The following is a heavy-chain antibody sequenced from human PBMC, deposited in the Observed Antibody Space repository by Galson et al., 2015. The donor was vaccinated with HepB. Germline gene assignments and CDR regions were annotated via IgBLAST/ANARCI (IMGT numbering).Heavy chain of an antibody. V-gene: IGHV6-1*01. CDR3: ARDSFYDNTGYPVPRNFGVDV. J-gene: IGHJ6*02. CDR1: GDSVSSSTAA. CDR2: TYYRSKWYN. Sequence: CAISGDSVSSSTAAWNWIRQSPSRGLEWLGRTYYRSKWYNDYAVSVKSRITINPVTSKNQFSLQLSSVTPDDTAVYYCARDSFYDNTGYPVPRNFGVDVWGQGTTVTVSS. D-gene: IGHD3-22*01.